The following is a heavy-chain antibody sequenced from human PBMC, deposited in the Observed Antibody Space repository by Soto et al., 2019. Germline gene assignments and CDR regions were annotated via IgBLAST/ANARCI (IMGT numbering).Heavy chain of an antibody. CDR1: GGSISSSSYY. J-gene: IGHJ4*02. CDR3: ASLKLGSMVGGYYFDY. Sequence: QLQLQESGPGLVKPSETLSLTCTVSGGSISSSSYYWGWIRQPPGKGLEWIGSIYYSGSTYYNPSLKSRVSISEDSSKNQFSLKLSSVTAADTAVYYCASLKLGSMVGGYYFDYWGQGTLVTVSS. V-gene: IGHV4-39*01. D-gene: IGHD7-27*01. CDR2: IYYSGST.